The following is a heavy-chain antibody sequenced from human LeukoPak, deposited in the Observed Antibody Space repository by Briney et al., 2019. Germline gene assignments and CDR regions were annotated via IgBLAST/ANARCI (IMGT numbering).Heavy chain of an antibody. Sequence: GGSLRLSCAASGFTFDDYTMHWVRQAPGKGLEWVSLISWDGGSTYYADSVKGRFTISRDSSKNSLYLQMNSLRTEDTALYYCAKDISPSPYIAVAPFDYWGQGTLVTVSS. V-gene: IGHV3-43*01. CDR1: GFTFDDYT. CDR2: ISWDGGST. D-gene: IGHD6-19*01. CDR3: AKDISPSPYIAVAPFDY. J-gene: IGHJ4*02.